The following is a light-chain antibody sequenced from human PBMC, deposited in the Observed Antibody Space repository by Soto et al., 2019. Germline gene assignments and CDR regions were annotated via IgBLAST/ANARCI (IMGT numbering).Light chain of an antibody. V-gene: IGKV4-1*01. Sequence: IVGTQAPSLLGVSLGGRANINCKTSQGGSYRLNSKSYLAWYQQKPGQPPKLLTYWASTREPGVPDRFSGNGSGTDFTLTISSLQAEDVAVYYCQHYYRTPPTFGQGTKVEIK. J-gene: IGKJ1*01. CDR1: QGGSYRLNSKSY. CDR3: QHYYRTPPT. CDR2: WAS.